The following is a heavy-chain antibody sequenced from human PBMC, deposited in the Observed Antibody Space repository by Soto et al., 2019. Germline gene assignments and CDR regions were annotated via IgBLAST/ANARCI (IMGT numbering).Heavy chain of an antibody. CDR1: GFALTSHA. Sequence: GGSLRLSCAASGFALTSHAMHWVRQAPGKGLEWVSGISPSGGITYYPDSVKGRFTISRDNSDNTVHLQMNSLRAEDTAVYFCVRVPSAAPFFDYWGQGTLVTVSS. J-gene: IGHJ4*02. CDR2: ISPSGGIT. V-gene: IGHV3-23*01. CDR3: VRVPSAAPFFDY.